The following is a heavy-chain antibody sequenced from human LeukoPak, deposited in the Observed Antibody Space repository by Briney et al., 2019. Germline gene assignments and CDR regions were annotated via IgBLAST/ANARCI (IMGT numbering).Heavy chain of an antibody. CDR2: IHSGGST. Sequence: GGSLRLSCAASGFTVSSNYMTWVRQTPGKGLEWVSVIHSGGSTYYADSVKGRFTISRDNSKNTLYLQMNSLRAEDTAVYYCAREEVTTGAFDIWGQGTMVTVSS. J-gene: IGHJ3*02. D-gene: IGHD2-21*02. V-gene: IGHV3-66*01. CDR3: AREEVTTGAFDI. CDR1: GFTVSSNY.